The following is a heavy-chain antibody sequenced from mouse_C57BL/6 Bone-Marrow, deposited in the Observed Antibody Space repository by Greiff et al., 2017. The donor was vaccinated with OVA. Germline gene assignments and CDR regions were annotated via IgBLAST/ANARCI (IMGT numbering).Heavy chain of an antibody. CDR2: IDPENGDT. V-gene: IGHV14-4*01. Sequence: VHVKQSGAELVRPGASVKLSCTASGFNIKDDYMHWVKQRPEQGLEWIGWIDPENGDTEYASKFQGKATITADTSSNTAYLQLSSLTSADTAVYYYTPYGSSYYFDYWGQGTTLTVSS. D-gene: IGHD1-1*01. J-gene: IGHJ2*01. CDR1: GFNIKDDY. CDR3: TPYGSSYYFDY.